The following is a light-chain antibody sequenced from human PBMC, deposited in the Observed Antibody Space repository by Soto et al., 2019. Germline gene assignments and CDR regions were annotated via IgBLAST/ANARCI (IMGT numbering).Light chain of an antibody. V-gene: IGKV3-11*01. J-gene: IGKJ4*01. CDR2: DAS. Sequence: EIVLTQYPGTVSLSPGERATLSCRASQSVVGYISWYQQKPGQAPRILIYDASNRVPGTPARFSGSGSGTDFTLTISSLEPEDFAVYYCQQRNNWPLTFGGGTKVEIK. CDR1: QSVVGY. CDR3: QQRNNWPLT.